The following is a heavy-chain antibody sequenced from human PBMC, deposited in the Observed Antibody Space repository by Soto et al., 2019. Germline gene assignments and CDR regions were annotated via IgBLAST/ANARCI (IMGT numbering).Heavy chain of an antibody. V-gene: IGHV4-59*01. D-gene: IGHD3-22*01. CDR2: VYYSGST. J-gene: IGHJ4*02. CDR3: ARDNYDSSGYLPFDY. Sequence: PSETLSLTCTVSGGSLGTYYWSWIRQPPGKGLECIGYVYYSGSTNYNPSLKSRVTISIDTSKNQFSLKLSSVTAADTAVYYCARDNYDSSGYLPFDYWGQGTLVTVSS. CDR1: GGSLGTYY.